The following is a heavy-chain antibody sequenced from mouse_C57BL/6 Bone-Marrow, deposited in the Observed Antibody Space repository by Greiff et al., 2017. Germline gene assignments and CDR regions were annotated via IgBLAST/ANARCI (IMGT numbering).Heavy chain of an antibody. Sequence: EVKLEESGGDLVKPGGSLKLSCAASGFTFSSYGMSWVRQTPDKRLEWVATISSGGNYPSSPDSVTGRFNISIENAKNTRYLQMSSLKSEDTAMYYGARQDLSTMITTTGYYFDYWGQGTTLTVSS. CDR3: ARQDLSTMITTTGYYFDY. V-gene: IGHV5-6*02. CDR1: GFTFSSYG. J-gene: IGHJ2*01. D-gene: IGHD2-4*01. CDR2: ISSGGNYP.